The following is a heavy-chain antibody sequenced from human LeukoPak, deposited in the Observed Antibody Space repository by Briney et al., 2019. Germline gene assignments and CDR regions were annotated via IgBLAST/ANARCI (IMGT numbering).Heavy chain of an antibody. J-gene: IGHJ4*02. D-gene: IGHD2-2*02. CDR1: GFSLSTSGVG. CDR2: IYWNDDK. V-gene: IGHV2-5*01. Sequence: SGLTLVNPTQTLTLTCTFSGFSLSTSGVGVGWIRQPPGKALVWLALIYWNDDKRYSPSLKSRLPITKDTSTNQVILTMTNMVPVDTAAYYCAHSPAGLKPLVYHFGCWGQGNQVTVSS. CDR3: AHSPAGLKPLVYHFGC.